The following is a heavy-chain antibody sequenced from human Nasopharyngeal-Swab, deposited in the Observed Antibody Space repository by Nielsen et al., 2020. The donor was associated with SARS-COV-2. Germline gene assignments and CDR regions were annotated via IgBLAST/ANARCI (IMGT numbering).Heavy chain of an antibody. V-gene: IGHV3-11*01. CDR3: ARVHDFWTVSYYDMDV. J-gene: IGHJ6*02. Sequence: SVKGRFTISRDNAKKSVYLQMNSLRTEDTAVYYCARVHDFWTVSYYDMDVWGQGTTVTVSS. D-gene: IGHD3-3*01.